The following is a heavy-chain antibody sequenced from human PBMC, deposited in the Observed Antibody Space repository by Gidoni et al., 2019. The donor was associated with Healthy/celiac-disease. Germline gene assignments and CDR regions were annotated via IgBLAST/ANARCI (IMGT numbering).Heavy chain of an antibody. J-gene: IGHJ6*02. CDR3: ARLGGYCSGGSCVSSYYYGMDV. Sequence: EVPLVAPGGGLVQPGGSLRLTCAASRSLFSSHGQTSARQAPGMGLEWVSYISSSSSTIYYADSVKGRFTISRDNAKNSLYLQMNSLRDEDTGVYYCARLGGYCSGGSCVSSYYYGMDVWGQGTTVTVSS. D-gene: IGHD2-15*01. V-gene: IGHV3-48*02. CDR1: RSLFSSHG. CDR2: ISSSSSTI.